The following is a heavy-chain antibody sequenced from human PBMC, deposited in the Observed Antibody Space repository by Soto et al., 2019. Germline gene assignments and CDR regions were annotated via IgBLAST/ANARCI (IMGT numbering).Heavy chain of an antibody. CDR3: AREGHDYGAPRGDYYYYGMDV. D-gene: IGHD4-17*01. CDR1: GYTFTSYD. CDR2: MNPNSGNT. Sequence: QVQLVQSGAEVKKPGASVKVSCKASGYTFTSYDINWVRQATGQGLEWMGWMNPNSGNTGYAQKFQGRVTMTRNTSISTAYMELSSLRSEDTAVYYCAREGHDYGAPRGDYYYYGMDVWGQGTTVTVSS. J-gene: IGHJ6*02. V-gene: IGHV1-8*01.